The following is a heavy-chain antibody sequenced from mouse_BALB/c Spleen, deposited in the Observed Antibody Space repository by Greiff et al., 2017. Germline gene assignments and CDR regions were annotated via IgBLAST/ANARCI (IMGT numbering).Heavy chain of an antibody. J-gene: IGHJ3*01. CDR3: ALYDYDWFAY. CDR2: IDPYNGGT. D-gene: IGHD2-4*01. CDR1: GYAFNSYN. V-gene: IGHV1S135*01. Sequence: EVKLQESGPELVKPGASVKVSCKASGYAFNSYNMYWVKQSHGKSLEWIGYIDPYNGGTSYNQKFKGKATLTVDKSSSTAYMHLNSLTSEDSAVYYCALYDYDWFAYWGQGTLVTVSA.